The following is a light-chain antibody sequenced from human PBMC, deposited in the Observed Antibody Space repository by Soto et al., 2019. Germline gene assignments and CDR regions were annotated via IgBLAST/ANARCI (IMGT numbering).Light chain of an antibody. CDR2: EVT. CDR1: SHDVGGYKF. V-gene: IGLV2-14*01. J-gene: IGLJ2*01. Sequence: QSALTQPASVSGSPGQSITISCTGTSHDVGGYKFVSWYQQYPGKSPKLLIYEVTDRPSGVSNRFSGSKSGNTASLTISGLQAEDEADYYCTSYTSSATLVFGGGTKLTVL. CDR3: TSYTSSATLV.